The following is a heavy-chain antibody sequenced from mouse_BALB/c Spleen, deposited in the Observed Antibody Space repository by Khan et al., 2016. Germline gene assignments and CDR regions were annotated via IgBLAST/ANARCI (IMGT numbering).Heavy chain of an antibody. CDR1: GYSITSDYA. Sequence: VQLKESGPGLVKPSQSLSLTCTVTGYSITSDYAWNWIRQFPGNKLEWMGYISYSGSTRYYPSLKSRISITRDTSKNQFFLQLNSVTTEDTATXYWARTPPAYSTMDYWGQGPSVPVSS. CDR3: ARTPPAYSTMDY. CDR2: ISYSGST. J-gene: IGHJ4*01. V-gene: IGHV3-2*02.